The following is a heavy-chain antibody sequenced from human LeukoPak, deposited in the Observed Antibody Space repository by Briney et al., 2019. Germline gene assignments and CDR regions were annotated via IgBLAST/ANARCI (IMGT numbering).Heavy chain of an antibody. D-gene: IGHD3-10*01. CDR2: IYYSGST. J-gene: IGHJ3*02. V-gene: IGHV4-59*01. CDR3: ARKKSWGSGSDSFDI. CDR1: GGSISSYY. Sequence: SETLSLTCTVSGGSISSYYWSWIRQPPGKGLEWIGYIYYSGSTNYNPSLKSRVTISVDTSKNQFSLKLSSVTAADTAVYYCARKKSWGSGSDSFDIWGQGTMVTVSS.